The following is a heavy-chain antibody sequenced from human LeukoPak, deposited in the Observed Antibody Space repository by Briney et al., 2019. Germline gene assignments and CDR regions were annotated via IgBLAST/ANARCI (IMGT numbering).Heavy chain of an antibody. CDR1: GYTFTSYD. D-gene: IGHD2-21*02. Sequence: ASVKVSCKASGYTFTSYDINWVRQATEQGLEWMGWINPNSGNTGYAQKFQGRVTMTRNTSISTAYMELSSLRSEDTAVYYCARERCGSDCYSWDFDYWGQGTLVTVSS. V-gene: IGHV1-8*01. CDR2: INPNSGNT. J-gene: IGHJ4*02. CDR3: ARERCGSDCYSWDFDY.